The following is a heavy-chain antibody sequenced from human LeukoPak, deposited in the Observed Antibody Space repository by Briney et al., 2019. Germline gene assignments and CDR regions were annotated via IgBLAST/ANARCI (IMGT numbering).Heavy chain of an antibody. CDR2: ISSSSTYI. V-gene: IGHV3-21*01. Sequence: GGSLRLSCAASGFTFSSYSMNWVRQAPGKGLEWVSSISSSSTYIYYADSVKGRSTISRDNAKNSLSLQMNSPRAEDTAVYYCARPRGSSTWVDYWGQGTLVTVSS. CDR1: GFTFSSYS. D-gene: IGHD6-13*01. J-gene: IGHJ4*02. CDR3: ARPRGSSTWVDY.